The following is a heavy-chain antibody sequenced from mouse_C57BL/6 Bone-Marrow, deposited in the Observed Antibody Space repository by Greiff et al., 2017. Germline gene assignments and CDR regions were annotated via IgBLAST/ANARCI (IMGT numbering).Heavy chain of an antibody. J-gene: IGHJ3*01. V-gene: IGHV1-76*01. D-gene: IGHD3-2*02. CDR3: ARGGTAQAALAY. CDR2: IYPGSGNT. Sequence: QVQLKESGAELVRPGASVKLSCKASGYTFTDYYINWVKQRPGQGLEWIARIYPGSGNTYYNEKFKGKATLTAEKSSSTAYMQLSSLTSEDSAVYFCARGGTAQAALAYWGQGTLVTVSA. CDR1: GYTFTDYY.